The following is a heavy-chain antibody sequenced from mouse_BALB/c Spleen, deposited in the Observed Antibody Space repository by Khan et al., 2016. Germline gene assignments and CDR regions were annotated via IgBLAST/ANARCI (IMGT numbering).Heavy chain of an antibody. V-gene: IGHV1-4*01. J-gene: IGHJ2*01. CDR3: AREGGLLGFFDY. D-gene: IGHD2-3*01. CDR2: VNPSNDYT. CDR1: GYTFTSYT. Sequence: QVQLQQSGAELARPGASVKMSCKASGYTFTSYTMFWVKQRPGQGLEWLGYVNPSNDYTDYNQKFKDKATLTADKSSSTAYMQLNSLTSEDSAVYYGAREGGLLGFFDYWGQGTTLTVSS.